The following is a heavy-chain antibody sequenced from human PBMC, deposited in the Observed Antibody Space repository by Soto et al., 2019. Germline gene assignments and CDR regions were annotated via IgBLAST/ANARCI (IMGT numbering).Heavy chain of an antibody. CDR3: ARDRKSRSWSCFDY. J-gene: IGHJ4*02. CDR1: GFTFSSYA. Sequence: GGSLRLSCAASGFTFSSYAMHWVRQAPGKGLEWVAVISYDGSNKYYADSVKGRFTISRDNSKNTLYLQMNSLRAEDTAVYYCARDRKSRSWSCFDYWGQGT. V-gene: IGHV3-30-3*01. D-gene: IGHD6-13*01. CDR2: ISYDGSNK.